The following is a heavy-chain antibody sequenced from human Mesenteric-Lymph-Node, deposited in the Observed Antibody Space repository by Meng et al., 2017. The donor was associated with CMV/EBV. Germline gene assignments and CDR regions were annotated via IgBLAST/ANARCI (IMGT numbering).Heavy chain of an antibody. J-gene: IGHJ4*02. D-gene: IGHD2-2*01. Sequence: SETLSLTCTVSGGSVSSGSYYWSWIRQPPGKGLEWIGYVHYSESTNYNPSLKSRVTMSVDTSKNQFSLKLSSVTAADTAMYYCARDPRGQLPLDYWGQGTLVTVSS. CDR3: ARDPRGQLPLDY. V-gene: IGHV4-61*01. CDR2: VHYSEST. CDR1: GGSVSSGSYY.